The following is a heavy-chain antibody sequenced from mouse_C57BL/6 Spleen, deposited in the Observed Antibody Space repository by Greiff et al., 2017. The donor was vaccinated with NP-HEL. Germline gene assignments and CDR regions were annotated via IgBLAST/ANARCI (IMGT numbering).Heavy chain of an antibody. Sequence: QVQLKQSGAELARPGASVKLSCKASGYTFTSYGISWVKQRTGQGLEWIGEIYPRSGNTYYNEKFKGKATLTADKSSSTAYMELRSLTSEDSAVYFCAYYYGSSWAYWGQGTLVTVSA. CDR3: AYYYGSSWAY. CDR2: IYPRSGNT. CDR1: GYTFTSYG. J-gene: IGHJ3*01. D-gene: IGHD1-1*01. V-gene: IGHV1-81*01.